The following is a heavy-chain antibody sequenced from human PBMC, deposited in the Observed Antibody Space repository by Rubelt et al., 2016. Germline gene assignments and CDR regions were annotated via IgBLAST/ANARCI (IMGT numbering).Heavy chain of an antibody. J-gene: IGHJ2*01. V-gene: IGHV1-3*02. D-gene: IGHD6-25*01. CDR1: GYTFTSYA. CDR2: SNAGNGNT. Sequence: QVQLVQSGAEVKKPGASVKVSCKASGYTFTSYAMHWVRQAPGQRLEWMGWSNAGNGNTKYSQEFQGRVTITRDTSASTAYMELSSLRSEDMAVYYWSASAPTLFPLVSCENSPSDTSSVAVGCLAQDFD. CDR3: SASAPTLFPLVSCENSPSDTSSVAVGCLAQDFD.